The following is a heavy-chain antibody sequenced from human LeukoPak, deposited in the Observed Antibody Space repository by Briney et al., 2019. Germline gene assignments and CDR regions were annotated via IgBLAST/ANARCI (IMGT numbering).Heavy chain of an antibody. Sequence: GGSLRLSCVVSGFTFHDYAVHWVRQPPGKGLECVSGIQWNSGSVGCADSEKGRFTISRDNAKNALYLQLNSLRVEDTAMYYCAKDVQPGGADVWGQGTTVTVSS. J-gene: IGHJ6*02. D-gene: IGHD2-2*01. CDR2: IQWNSGSV. V-gene: IGHV3-9*01. CDR1: GFTFHDYA. CDR3: AKDVQPGGADV.